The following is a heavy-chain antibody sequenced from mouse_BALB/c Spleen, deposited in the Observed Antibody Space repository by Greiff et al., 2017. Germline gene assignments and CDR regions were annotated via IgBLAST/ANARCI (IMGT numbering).Heavy chain of an antibody. J-gene: IGHJ3*01. Sequence: QVQLKQPGAELVRPGASVKLSCKASGYTFTSYWINWVKQRPGQGLEWIGNIYPSDSYTNYNQKFKDKATLTVDKSSSTAYMQLSSPTSEDSAVYYCTREGDYYGSSYWFAYWGQGTLVTVSA. CDR3: TREGDYYGSSYWFAY. V-gene: IGHV1-69*02. D-gene: IGHD1-1*01. CDR2: IYPSDSYT. CDR1: GYTFTSYW.